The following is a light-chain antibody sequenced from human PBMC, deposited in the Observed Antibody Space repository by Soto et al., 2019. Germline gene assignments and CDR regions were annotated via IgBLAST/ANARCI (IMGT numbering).Light chain of an antibody. Sequence: EIVMTQSPATLSVSPGERATLSCRASQSVSNKLAWYQQKAGQAPRLLIYGAFTRATGIPARFSGSGSGTEFTLTISSLQSEDIAVYYCQQYKDWPPMYTFGQGTKLEIK. V-gene: IGKV3-15*01. CDR3: QQYKDWPPMYT. J-gene: IGKJ2*01. CDR2: GAF. CDR1: QSVSNK.